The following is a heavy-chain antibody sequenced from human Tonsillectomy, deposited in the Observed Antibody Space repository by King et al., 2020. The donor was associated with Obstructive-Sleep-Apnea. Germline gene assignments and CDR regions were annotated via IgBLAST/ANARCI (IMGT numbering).Heavy chain of an antibody. Sequence: VQLVESGGVVVQPGGSLRLSCPASGFTFDDYAMHWVRQAPGKGLEWVSLISWDGGSTYYADSVKGRFTISRDNSKNSLYLQMNSLRAEDTALYYCAKPIAAAGHLGGFDYWGQGTLVSVSS. CDR2: ISWDGGST. CDR3: AKPIAAAGHLGGFDY. CDR1: GFTFDDYA. J-gene: IGHJ4*02. V-gene: IGHV3-43D*03. D-gene: IGHD6-13*01.